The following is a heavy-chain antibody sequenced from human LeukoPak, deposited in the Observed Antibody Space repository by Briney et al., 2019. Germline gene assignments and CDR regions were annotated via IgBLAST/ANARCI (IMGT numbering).Heavy chain of an antibody. D-gene: IGHD1-26*01. CDR2: VSGSGGST. J-gene: IGHJ4*02. V-gene: IGHV3-23*01. Sequence: GGSLRLSCAASGFTFAGYAMSWVRQAPGKGLEWVSTVSGSGGSTYYADSVKGRFTISRDNSKDILYLQMNSLRADDTAVYYCAKGQGVVGATTRGYFDYWGQGTLVSVSS. CDR3: AKGQGVVGATTRGYFDY. CDR1: GFTFAGYA.